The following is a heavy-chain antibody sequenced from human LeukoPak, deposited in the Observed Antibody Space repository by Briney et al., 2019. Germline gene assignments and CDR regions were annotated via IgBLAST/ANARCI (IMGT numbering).Heavy chain of an antibody. D-gene: IGHD5-12*01. Sequence: SETLSLTCTVSDGSISSYFWNWIRQPAGKGLEWIGRIYISGNTNYNPSLKSRVIMSLDTSKNQFSLRLRSVTAADTAVYYCAREGYSGHDFIYWGQGTLVTASS. J-gene: IGHJ4*02. CDR2: IYISGNT. V-gene: IGHV4-4*07. CDR3: AREGYSGHDFIY. CDR1: DGSISSYF.